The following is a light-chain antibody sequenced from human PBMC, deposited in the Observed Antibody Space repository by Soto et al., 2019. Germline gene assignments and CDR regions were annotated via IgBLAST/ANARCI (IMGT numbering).Light chain of an antibody. CDR1: SSNIGAGYD. CDR2: GNS. V-gene: IGLV1-40*01. CDR3: QSYDSSLNGFVV. J-gene: IGLJ2*01. Sequence: QSVLTQPPSVSGAPGQRVTFSCTGSSSNIGAGYDVHWYQQLPGTAPKLLIYGNSNRPSGVPDRFSGSKSGTSASLAITGLQAEDEADYYCQSYDSSLNGFVVFGGGTKLTVL.